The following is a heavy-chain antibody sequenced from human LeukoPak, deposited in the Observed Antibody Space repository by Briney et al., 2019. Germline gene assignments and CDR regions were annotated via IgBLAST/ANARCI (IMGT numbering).Heavy chain of an antibody. CDR1: GFTFSIYE. Sequence: GGTLRLSCTTSGFTFSIYEMTWVRQAPGRGLEWVSFISSSGSTKYYADSVKGRFTISRDNAKNSLYLQMNSLRVEDTAVYYCARITMIEEAGYWGQGTLVTVSS. V-gene: IGHV3-48*03. CDR2: ISSSGSTK. J-gene: IGHJ4*02. D-gene: IGHD3-22*01. CDR3: ARITMIEEAGY.